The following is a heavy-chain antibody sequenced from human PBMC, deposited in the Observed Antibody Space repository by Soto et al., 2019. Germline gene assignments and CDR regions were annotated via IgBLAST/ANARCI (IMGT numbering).Heavy chain of an antibody. D-gene: IGHD2-15*01. J-gene: IGHJ5*01. CDR3: ARGRYCLTGRCFPNWFDS. V-gene: IGHV4-30-4*01. CDR1: GDSISTVDYF. CDR2: IYKSATT. Sequence: SETLSLTCSVPGDSISTVDYFWAWIRQPPGQALEYIGYIYKSATTYYNPSFESRVAISLDTSKSQFSLNVTSVTAADTAVYFCARGRYCLTGRCFPNWFDSWGQGTLVTVSS.